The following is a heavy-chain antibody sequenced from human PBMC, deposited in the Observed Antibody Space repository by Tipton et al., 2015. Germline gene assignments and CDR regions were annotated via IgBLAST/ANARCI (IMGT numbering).Heavy chain of an antibody. CDR1: GGSISNTNYY. D-gene: IGHD6-25*01. J-gene: IGHJ4*02. V-gene: IGHV4-39*07. Sequence: TLSLTCNVSGGSISNTNYYWSWIRQSPGKGLEWIGSVYYSGTTYYNPTLKSRVTISVDASKNQFSLKLRFVTAADTAVYYCARADAALDYWGQGTLVTVSS. CDR2: VYYSGTT. CDR3: ARADAALDY.